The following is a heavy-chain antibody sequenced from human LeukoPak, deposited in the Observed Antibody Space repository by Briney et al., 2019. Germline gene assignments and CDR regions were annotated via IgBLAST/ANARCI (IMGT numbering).Heavy chain of an antibody. J-gene: IGHJ6*03. Sequence: GGSLRLSCAASGFTFSSYAMSRVRQAPGKGLEWVSAISGSGGSTYYADSVKGRFTISRDNSKNTLYLQMNSLRAEDTAVYYCALAARPAYYYYYMDVWGKGTTVTVSS. CDR1: GFTFSSYA. D-gene: IGHD6-6*01. CDR3: ALAARPAYYYYYMDV. CDR2: ISGSGGST. V-gene: IGHV3-23*01.